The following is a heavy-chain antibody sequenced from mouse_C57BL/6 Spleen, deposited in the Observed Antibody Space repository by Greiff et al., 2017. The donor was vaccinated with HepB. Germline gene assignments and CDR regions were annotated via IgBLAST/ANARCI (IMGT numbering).Heavy chain of an antibody. J-gene: IGHJ4*01. CDR2: ISDGGSYT. V-gene: IGHV5-4*01. CDR3: ARGNSNYEGDAMDY. CDR1: GFTFSSYA. D-gene: IGHD2-5*01. Sequence: EVQGVESGGGLVKPGGSLKLSCAASGFTFSSYAMSWVRQTPEKRLEWVATISDGGSYTYYPDNVKGRFTISRDNAKNNLYLQMSHLKSEDTAMYYCARGNSNYEGDAMDYWGQGTSVTVSS.